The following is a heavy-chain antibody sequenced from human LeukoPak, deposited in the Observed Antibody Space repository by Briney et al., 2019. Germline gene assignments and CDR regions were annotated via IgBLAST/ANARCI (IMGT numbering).Heavy chain of an antibody. CDR3: ARGGSTWYRSSYYYGMDV. V-gene: IGHV4-34*01. J-gene: IGHJ6*02. CDR1: GGSFSGYY. Sequence: SETLSLTCAVYGGSFSGYYWSRVRQTPGKGLEWIGEINHSGSTYYNPSLKSRVSLSADTSKNQFSLKLSSVTAADTAVFYCARGGSTWYRSSYYYGMDVWGQGTTVTVSS. D-gene: IGHD6-13*01. CDR2: INHSGST.